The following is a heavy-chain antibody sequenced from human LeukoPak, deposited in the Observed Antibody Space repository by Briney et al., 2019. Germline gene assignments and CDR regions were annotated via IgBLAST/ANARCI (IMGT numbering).Heavy chain of an antibody. CDR1: GGSISSSSYY. CDR2: IYYSGST. J-gene: IGHJ5*02. CDR3: ARTNYYDGVGSNWFDP. Sequence: SETLSLTCTVSGGSISSSSYYWGWIRQPPGKGLEWIGSIYYSGSTYYNPSLKSRVTISVDTSKNQFSLKLSSVTAADTAVYYCARTNYYDGVGSNWFDPWGQGILVTVSS. V-gene: IGHV4-39*01. D-gene: IGHD3-22*01.